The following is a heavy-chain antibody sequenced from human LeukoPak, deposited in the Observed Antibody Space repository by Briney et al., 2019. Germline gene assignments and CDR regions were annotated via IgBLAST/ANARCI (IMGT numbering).Heavy chain of an antibody. CDR1: GFTLSDYY. J-gene: IGHJ3*02. CDR3: ARDLGPHRSSPNSGAFDI. CDR2: ITPAGST. V-gene: IGHV3-11*04. D-gene: IGHD6-6*01. Sequence: PGGSLRLSCAASGFTLSDYYMTWIRQAPGKGLEWVSYITPAGSTYYADSVKGRFTISRDNAKTSLFLQMSNLRADDTAVYYRARDLGPHRSSPNSGAFDIWGQGTMVTVSS.